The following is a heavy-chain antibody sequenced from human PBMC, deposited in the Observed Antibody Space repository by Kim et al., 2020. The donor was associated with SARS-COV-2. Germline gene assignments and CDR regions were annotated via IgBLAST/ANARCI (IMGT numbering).Heavy chain of an antibody. J-gene: IGHJ1*01. D-gene: IGHD3-22*01. Sequence: ASVKVSCRASGYSLTSYDIGLVRQAPGQGLEWMGWLNPNLDKTGYAQKFQGRVTMTRDTSMNTAYMELSSLTSEDTAVYYCARRAALYGSSGYVFHHWGQGTLVTVSS. CDR3: ARRAALYGSSGYVFHH. CDR1: GYSLTSYD. V-gene: IGHV1-8*01. CDR2: LNPNLDKT.